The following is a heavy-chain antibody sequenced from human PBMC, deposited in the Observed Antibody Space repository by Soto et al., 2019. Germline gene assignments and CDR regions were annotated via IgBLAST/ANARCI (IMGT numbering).Heavy chain of an antibody. D-gene: IGHD3-10*01. CDR1: GGSISSYY. CDR3: ARDRRAWFGALFFYGMDV. J-gene: IGHJ6*02. V-gene: IGHV4-59*01. CDR2: IYYSGST. Sequence: TLSLTCTVSGGSISSYYWSWIRQPPGKGLEWIGYIYYSGSTNYNPSLKSRVTISVDTSKNQFSLKLSSVTAADTAVYYCARDRRAWFGALFFYGMDVWGQGTTVTVSS.